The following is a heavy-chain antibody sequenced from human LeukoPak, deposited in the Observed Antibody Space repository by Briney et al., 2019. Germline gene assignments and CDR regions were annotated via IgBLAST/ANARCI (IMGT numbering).Heavy chain of an antibody. D-gene: IGHD3-10*01. CDR2: IIPILGIA. CDR3: ARGTTMVRGGKSGYYYGMDV. J-gene: IGHJ6*02. Sequence: SVKVSCKASGGTFSSYAISWVRQAPGQGLEWMGRIIPILGIANYAQKFQGRVTITADKSTSTAYMELSSLRSEDTAVYYCARGTTMVRGGKSGYYYGMDVWGQGTTVTVPS. V-gene: IGHV1-69*04. CDR1: GGTFSSYA.